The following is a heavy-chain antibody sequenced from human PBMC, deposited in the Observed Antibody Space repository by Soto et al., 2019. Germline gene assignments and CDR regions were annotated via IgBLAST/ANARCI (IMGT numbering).Heavy chain of an antibody. CDR1: GFTFSSYG. V-gene: IGHV3-30*18. Sequence: GVSLRLSCAASGFTFSSYGMHWVRQAPGKGLEWVAVISNDGRDKYHADSVKGRFTISRDNSKNTLFLQMNSLRVEDTAVYYCAKDSGRGSADYYFDYWGQGTLVTVSS. D-gene: IGHD3-10*01. CDR3: AKDSGRGSADYYFDY. J-gene: IGHJ4*02. CDR2: ISNDGRDK.